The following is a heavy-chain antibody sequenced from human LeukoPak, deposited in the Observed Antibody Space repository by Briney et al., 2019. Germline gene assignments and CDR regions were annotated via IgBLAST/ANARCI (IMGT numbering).Heavy chain of an antibody. CDR1: GFTFSSYA. D-gene: IGHD5-18*01. CDR3: AKEEGSYGGNSPFDY. CDR2: ISGSGGST. Sequence: GGSLRLSCAASGFTFSSYAMSWVRQAPGRGLEWVSAISGSGGSTYYADSVKGRFTISRDNSKNTLYLQMNSLRAEDTAVYYCAKEEGSYGGNSPFDYWGQGTLVTVSS. V-gene: IGHV3-23*01. J-gene: IGHJ4*02.